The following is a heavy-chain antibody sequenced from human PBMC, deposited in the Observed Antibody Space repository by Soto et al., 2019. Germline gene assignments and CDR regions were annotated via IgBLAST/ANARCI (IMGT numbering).Heavy chain of an antibody. CDR2: ISGSGGST. V-gene: IGHV3-23*01. J-gene: IGHJ4*02. Sequence: GRSLRLPCAASGLISNSNAMSWDRQAPGKGLEWVSAISGSGGSTYYADSVKGRFTISRDNSKNTLYLQMNSLRAEDTAVYYCARTSGRFDYWGQGT. D-gene: IGHD1-1*01. CDR3: ARTSGRFDY. CDR1: GLISNSNA.